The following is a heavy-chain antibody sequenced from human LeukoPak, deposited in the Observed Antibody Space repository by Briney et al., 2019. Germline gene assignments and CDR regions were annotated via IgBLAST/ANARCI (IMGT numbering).Heavy chain of an antibody. D-gene: IGHD3-10*01. CDR3: ARHSNTPRGPYYYYYYMDV. V-gene: IGHV1-69*13. Sequence: SVKVSCKASGGTFSSYAISWVRQAPGQGLEWMGGIIPIFGTANYAQKFQGRVTITADESTSTAYMELSSLRSEDTAVYYCARHSNTPRGPYYYYYYMDVWGKGTTVTVSS. J-gene: IGHJ6*03. CDR1: GGTFSSYA. CDR2: IIPIFGTA.